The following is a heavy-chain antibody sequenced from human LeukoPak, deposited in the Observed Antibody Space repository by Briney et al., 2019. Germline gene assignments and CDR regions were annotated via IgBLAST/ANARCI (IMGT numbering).Heavy chain of an antibody. CDR3: ARDLGGVVVAATHAFDY. CDR2: ISYDGSNK. V-gene: IGHV3-30*04. D-gene: IGHD2-15*01. J-gene: IGHJ4*02. Sequence: GGSLRLSCAASGFTFSSYAMHWVRQAPGKGLEWVAVISYDGSNKYYADSVKGRFTISRDNSKNTLYLQMNSLRAEDTAVYYCARDLGGVVVAATHAFDYWGQGTLVTVSS. CDR1: GFTFSSYA.